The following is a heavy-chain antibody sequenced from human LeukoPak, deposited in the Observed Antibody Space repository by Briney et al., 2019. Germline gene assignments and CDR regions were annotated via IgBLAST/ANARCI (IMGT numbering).Heavy chain of an antibody. CDR1: GFAFSDDS. Sequence: PGGSLRLSCVASGFAFSDDSMNWVRQPPGKGLEWVSSISSTSTYIYYADSVKGRFTISRDNARNSLFLQMNNLRVDDSAVYYCAREYTAMAYDYWGPGKPGHRLL. J-gene: IGHJ4*02. CDR3: AREYTAMAYDY. CDR2: ISSTSTYI. V-gene: IGHV3-21*01. D-gene: IGHD5-18*01.